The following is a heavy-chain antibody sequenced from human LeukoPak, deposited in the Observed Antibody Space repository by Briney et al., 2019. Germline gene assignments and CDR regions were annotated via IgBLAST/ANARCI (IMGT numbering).Heavy chain of an antibody. CDR3: AKEGIVVVVAAPIDY. V-gene: IGHV3-23*01. CDR1: GFTFSSYA. Sequence: SGGSLRLSCAASGFTFSSYAMSWVRQAPGKGLEWVSAISGSGGSTYYADSVKGRFTIPRDNSKNTLYLQMNSLRAEDTAVYYCAKEGIVVVVAAPIDYWGQGTLVTVSS. D-gene: IGHD2-15*01. J-gene: IGHJ4*02. CDR2: ISGSGGST.